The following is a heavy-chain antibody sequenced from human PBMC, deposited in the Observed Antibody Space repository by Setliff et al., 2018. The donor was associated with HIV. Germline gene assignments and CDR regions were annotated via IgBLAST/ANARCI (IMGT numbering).Heavy chain of an antibody. Sequence: ASVKVSCKASGYTFSHYPMHWVRQAPGQRPEWMGWINTGNGNTKYSQKFQDRVTITRDTSADTVYMELSSLRSEDTAVCYCARDRCNSVACYLYNWFDPWGQGTLVTVSS. CDR2: INTGNGNT. CDR3: ARDRCNSVACYLYNWFDP. CDR1: GYTFSHYP. V-gene: IGHV1-3*04. J-gene: IGHJ5*02. D-gene: IGHD2-2*01.